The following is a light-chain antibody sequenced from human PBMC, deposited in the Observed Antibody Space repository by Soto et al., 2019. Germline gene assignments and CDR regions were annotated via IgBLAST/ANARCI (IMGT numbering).Light chain of an antibody. V-gene: IGKV3-11*01. CDR1: QSVDTF. Sequence: EIVLTQSPATLSLSPGERATLSCRASQSVDTFLAWYQQKPGRTPRLLIYDTSNRATGIPPRFSGTGSGTDFTLTISRREPEDFAVYYCQVRTDWPPFMYSFGQGTKLEVK. J-gene: IGKJ2*01. CDR2: DTS. CDR3: QVRTDWPPFMYS.